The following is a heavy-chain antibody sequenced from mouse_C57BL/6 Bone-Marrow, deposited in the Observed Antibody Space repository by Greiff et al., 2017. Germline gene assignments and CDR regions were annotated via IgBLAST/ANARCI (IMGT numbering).Heavy chain of an antibody. Sequence: QVQLQQSGAELVMPGASVKLSCKASGYTFTSYWMHWVKQRPGQGLEWIGEIDPSDSYTNYKQKFKGKSTLTVDKSSSTAYMQLSSLTSEDSAVYYCARRYYGSSGGYYYAMDYWGQGTSVTVSS. CDR2: IDPSDSYT. J-gene: IGHJ4*01. CDR3: ARRYYGSSGGYYYAMDY. D-gene: IGHD1-1*01. CDR1: GYTFTSYW. V-gene: IGHV1-69*01.